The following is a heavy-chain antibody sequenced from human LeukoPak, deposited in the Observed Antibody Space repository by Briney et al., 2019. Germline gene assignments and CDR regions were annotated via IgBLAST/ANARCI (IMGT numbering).Heavy chain of an antibody. CDR3: ARAYSGTYGLGYYYMDV. Sequence: GGSLRLSCAASGFTFSSYWMHWVRQAPGKGLVWVSRISTDGSSTTYADSVKGRFTVSRDNARDTLYLQMNSLRVEDTAVYYCARAYSGTYGLGYYYMDVWGKGTTVTISS. CDR2: ISTDGSST. V-gene: IGHV3-74*01. J-gene: IGHJ6*03. D-gene: IGHD1-26*01. CDR1: GFTFSSYW.